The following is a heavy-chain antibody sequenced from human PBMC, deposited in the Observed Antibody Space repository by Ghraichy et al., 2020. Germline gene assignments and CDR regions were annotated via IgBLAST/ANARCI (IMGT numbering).Heavy chain of an antibody. J-gene: IGHJ5*02. CDR1: GFICSDDG. CDR2: IRDDGINK. D-gene: IGHD6-13*01. Sequence: GGSLRLSCAASGFICSDDGMHWVRQAPGKGLEWVAFIRDDGINKYYADSVKGRFTISRDNSKNTLYLQMNSLRPEDTAVYYCAKDDIAAAGLSWGQGNLVTVSS. CDR3: AKDDIAAAGLS. V-gene: IGHV3-30*02.